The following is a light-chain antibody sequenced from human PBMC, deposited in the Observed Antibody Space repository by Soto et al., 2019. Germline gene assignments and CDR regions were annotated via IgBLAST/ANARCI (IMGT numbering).Light chain of an antibody. CDR1: QAVSSS. CDR2: EAS. Sequence: EIVLTQSPATLSLSPGERATLSCRASQAVSSSLAWYQQKPGQAPRLLIYEASNRATGIPARFSGSGSGTEFTLTISSLQSEDFAVYYCQQYNNWLITFGQGTRLEIK. CDR3: QQYNNWLIT. J-gene: IGKJ5*01. V-gene: IGKV3-11*01.